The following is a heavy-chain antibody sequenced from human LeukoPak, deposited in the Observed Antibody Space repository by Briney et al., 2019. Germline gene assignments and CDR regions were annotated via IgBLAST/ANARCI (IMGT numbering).Heavy chain of an antibody. V-gene: IGHV5-51*01. CDR3: ARHEYRGGYYYDSSGYSY. CDR1: GYSFTSYW. Sequence: GESLKISCKGSGYSFTSYWIGWVRQMPGKGLEWMGIIYPGDSDTRYSPSFQGQVTISADKSISTAYLQWSSLKASDTAMYYCARHEYRGGYYYDSSGYSYWGQGTLVTVSS. J-gene: IGHJ4*02. D-gene: IGHD3-22*01. CDR2: IYPGDSDT.